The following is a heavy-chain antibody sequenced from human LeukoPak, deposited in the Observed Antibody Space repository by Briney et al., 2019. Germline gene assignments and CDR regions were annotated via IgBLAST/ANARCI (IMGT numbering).Heavy chain of an antibody. V-gene: IGHV4-34*01. CDR3: ARFSRFTGYNWFDP. D-gene: IGHD3-3*01. CDR2: INHSGST. J-gene: IGHJ5*02. Sequence: SETLSLTCAVYGGSFSGYYWSWIRQPPGNGLEWIGEINHSGSTNYNPSLKRRVTISVDTSKNQFSLKLSSVTAADTAVYYCARFSRFTGYNWFDPWGQGALVTVSS. CDR1: GGSFSGYY.